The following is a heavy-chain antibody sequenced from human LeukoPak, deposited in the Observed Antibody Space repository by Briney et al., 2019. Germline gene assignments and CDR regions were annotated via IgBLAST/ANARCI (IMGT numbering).Heavy chain of an antibody. CDR3: ARDTYYFDY. CDR1: GFTLSSYA. D-gene: IGHD3-16*01. CDR2: IWYDGSNK. Sequence: GGSLRLSCAASGFTLSSYAMSWVRQAPGKGLEWVAVIWYDGSNKYYADSVKGRFTISRDNSKNTLYLQMNSLRAEDTAVYYCARDTYYFDYWGQGTLVTVSS. V-gene: IGHV3-33*08. J-gene: IGHJ4*02.